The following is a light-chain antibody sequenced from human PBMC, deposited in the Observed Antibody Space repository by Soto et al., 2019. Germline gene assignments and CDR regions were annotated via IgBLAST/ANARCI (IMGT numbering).Light chain of an antibody. Sequence: DIVMTQSPDSLAVSLGERATINCKSSQSVLYSSNNKNYLAWYQQKPGQPPKLLIYWASTRESGVPDRFSGSRSGPDFTLTISSLQAEDVAVYYCQQYYSTPHTFGQGTKLEIK. J-gene: IGKJ2*01. V-gene: IGKV4-1*01. CDR3: QQYYSTPHT. CDR2: WAS. CDR1: QSVLYSSNNKNY.